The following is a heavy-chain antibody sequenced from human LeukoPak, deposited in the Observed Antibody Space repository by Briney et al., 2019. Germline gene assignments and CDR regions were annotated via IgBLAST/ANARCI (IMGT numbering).Heavy chain of an antibody. CDR2: IRSKANSYAT. V-gene: IGHV3-73*01. Sequence: PGGSLRLSCAASGFTFSDSAIHWVRQASGKGLEWVGRIRSKANSYATAYAASVKGRFTISRDDSKNTAYLQMNSLKTEDTAVYYCTRLGCSGGSCYSAGVWGKGTTVTISS. J-gene: IGHJ6*04. D-gene: IGHD2-15*01. CDR3: TRLGCSGGSCYSAGV. CDR1: GFTFSDSA.